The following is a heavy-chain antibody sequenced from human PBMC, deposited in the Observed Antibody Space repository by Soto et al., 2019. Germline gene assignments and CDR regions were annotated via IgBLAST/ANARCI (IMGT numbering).Heavy chain of an antibody. D-gene: IGHD3-10*01. CDR3: ARNGVGFGFDI. CDR1: GRSMSGYN. J-gene: IGHJ3*02. V-gene: IGHV4-34*02. CDR2: IGPTGDT. Sequence: QVQQQQWGARLLKPSETLSLTCAEYGRSMSGYNWSWLRRSPVRGLEWIGEIGPTGDTNYGPSFMSRVIVSVDTSKYELSLRLTQVTAADKATYLCARNGVGFGFDIWGLGTMVSISS.